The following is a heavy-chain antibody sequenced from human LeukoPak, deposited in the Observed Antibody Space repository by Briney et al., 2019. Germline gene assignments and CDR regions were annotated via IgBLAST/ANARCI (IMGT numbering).Heavy chain of an antibody. J-gene: IGHJ4*02. D-gene: IGHD2-21*02. Sequence: GRSLRLSCAASGFTFSSYAMHWVRQAPGKGLEWVAVLSDDGSNKYYADSVKGRFTISRDNFKNTLYLQMNSLRAEDTAVYYYARDKTAGLDYWGQGTAVTVSS. CDR2: LSDDGSNK. V-gene: IGHV3-30-3*01. CDR3: ARDKTAGLDY. CDR1: GFTFSSYA.